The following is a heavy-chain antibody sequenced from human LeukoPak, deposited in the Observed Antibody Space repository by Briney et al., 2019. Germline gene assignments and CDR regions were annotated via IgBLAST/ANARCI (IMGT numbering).Heavy chain of an antibody. CDR2: LYYSGRT. V-gene: IGHV4-59*01. J-gene: IGHJ6*02. CDR3: ARTLSESYYYYGTDV. Sequence: SETLSLTCTVSGGSTSSYYWSWIRQPPGKGLEWIGYLYYSGRTNYNPSLKSRVTISVDTSKNQFSLKLSSVTAADTAVYYCARTLSESYYYYGTDVWGQGTTVTVSS. CDR1: GGSTSSYY. D-gene: IGHD6-19*01.